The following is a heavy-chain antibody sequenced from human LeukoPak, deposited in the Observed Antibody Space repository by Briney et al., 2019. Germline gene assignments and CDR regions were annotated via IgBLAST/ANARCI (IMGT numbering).Heavy chain of an antibody. D-gene: IGHD2-15*01. J-gene: IGHJ4*02. V-gene: IGHV1-69*13. CDR3: ATHGVCSGGSCYPIFDY. CDR1: GGTFSSYA. CDR2: IIPIFGTA. Sequence: SVKVSCKASGGTFSSYAISWVRQAPGQGLEWMGGIIPIFGTANYAQKFQGRVTITADESTSTAYMELSSLRSEDTAVYYCATHGVCSGGSCYPIFDYWGQGTLVTVSS.